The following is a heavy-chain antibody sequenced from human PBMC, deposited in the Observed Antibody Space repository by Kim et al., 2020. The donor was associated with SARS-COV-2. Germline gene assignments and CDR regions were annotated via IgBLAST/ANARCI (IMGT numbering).Heavy chain of an antibody. D-gene: IGHD5-12*01. V-gene: IGHV1-69*13. J-gene: IGHJ6*02. CDR2: IFPILRTP. CDR1: GGTFSGYA. Sequence: SVKVSCKASGGTFSGYAISWVRQAPGQGLEWMGGIFPILRTPDYAQKFQGRVKITADESTSTVYMEVSSLRSEDTAVYYCGRGIGGYSGYDSYDAMDVWGQGTTVTVSS. CDR3: GRGIGGYSGYDSYDAMDV.